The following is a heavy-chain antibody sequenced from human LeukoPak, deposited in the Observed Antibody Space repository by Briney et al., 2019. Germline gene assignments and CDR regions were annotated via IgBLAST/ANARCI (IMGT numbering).Heavy chain of an antibody. CDR1: GGSISSYY. V-gene: IGHV4-59*01. CDR3: AREYYYDSSGADHNWFDP. D-gene: IGHD3-22*01. J-gene: IGHJ5*02. CDR2: IYYSGSA. Sequence: SETLSLTCTVSGGSISSYYWSWIWQHPGKGLEWIGYIYYSGSANYNPSLKSRVTISVDTSKNQFSLKLSSVTAADTAVYYCAREYYYDSSGADHNWFDPWGQGTLVTVSS.